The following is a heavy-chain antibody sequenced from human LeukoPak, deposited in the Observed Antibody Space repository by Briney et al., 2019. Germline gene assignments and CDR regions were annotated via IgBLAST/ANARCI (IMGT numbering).Heavy chain of an antibody. Sequence: GASVKVSCKASGGTFSSYAISWVRQAPGQGLEWMGGIIPIFGTANYAQKFQGRVTITADESTSTAYMELCSLRSEDTAVYYCAAGVDYDTNFDYWGQGTLVTVSS. J-gene: IGHJ4*02. CDR1: GGTFSSYA. V-gene: IGHV1-69*13. CDR2: IIPIFGTA. D-gene: IGHD3-9*01. CDR3: AAGVDYDTNFDY.